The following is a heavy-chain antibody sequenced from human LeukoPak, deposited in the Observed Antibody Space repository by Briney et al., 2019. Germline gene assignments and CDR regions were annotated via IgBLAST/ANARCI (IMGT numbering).Heavy chain of an antibody. V-gene: IGHV1-2*02. CDR3: ARAQGFVVVVAAAHYYYGMDV. CDR1: RYTFTGYY. J-gene: IGHJ6*02. CDR2: INPNSCGS. D-gene: IGHD2-15*01. Sequence: ASVTVSCQASRYTFTGYYMHWVRQAPAQRLAWMGYINPNSCGSNYAQKFQGRVTMTRDTSISTAYMELSRLRSDDTAVYYCARAQGFVVVVAAAHYYYGMDVWGQGTTVTVSS.